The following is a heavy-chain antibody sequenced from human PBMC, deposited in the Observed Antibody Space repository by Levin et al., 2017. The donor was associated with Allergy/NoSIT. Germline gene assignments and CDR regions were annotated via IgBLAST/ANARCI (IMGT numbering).Heavy chain of an antibody. CDR3: ARGLFDF. Sequence: GESLKISCSVSGFTFEIYGMNWVRQAPGKRLEWVSHISASGSPTYYADPVRGRFTIPRDNAKQSLYLQMTSLRVEDTAVYYCARGLFDFWGQGALVTVSS. CDR1: GFTFEIYG. V-gene: IGHV3-48*03. CDR2: ISASGSPT. D-gene: IGHD5-12*01. J-gene: IGHJ4*02.